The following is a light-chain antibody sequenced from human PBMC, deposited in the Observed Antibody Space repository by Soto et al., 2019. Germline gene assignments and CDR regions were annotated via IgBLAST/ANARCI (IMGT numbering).Light chain of an antibody. CDR3: SSYTSSSTCL. CDR2: EVS. CDR1: SSDVGAYNY. Sequence: QSALTQPASVSGSPGQSITISCTGTSSDVGAYNYVSWYQQHPGKAPKLMIYEVSNRPSGVSNRFSGSKSANTASLTISGLQAGDEADYYCSSYTSSSTCLFRGGTKLTVL. V-gene: IGLV2-14*03. J-gene: IGLJ3*02.